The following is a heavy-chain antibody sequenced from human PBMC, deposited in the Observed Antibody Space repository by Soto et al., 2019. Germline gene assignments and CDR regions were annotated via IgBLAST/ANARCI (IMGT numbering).Heavy chain of an antibody. CDR2: ISGSGGST. Sequence: EVQLLESGGGLVQPGGSLRLSCAASGFTFSSYAMRWVRQAPGKGLEWVSAISGSGGSTYYADSVKGRFTISRDNSKNTLNLQMNSQRAGDTAVYYGAVGLIRDIVVVTAIRSMNDWGQGTLVTVSS. CDR3: AVGLIRDIVVVTAIRSMND. V-gene: IGHV3-23*01. J-gene: IGHJ4*02. CDR1: GFTFSSYA. D-gene: IGHD2-21*02.